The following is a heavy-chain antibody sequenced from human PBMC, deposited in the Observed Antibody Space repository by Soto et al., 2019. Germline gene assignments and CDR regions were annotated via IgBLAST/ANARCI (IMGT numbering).Heavy chain of an antibody. CDR3: ARDKRDLRFLEWSYYFDY. V-gene: IGHV3-30-3*01. J-gene: IGHJ4*02. CDR1: GFTFSSSA. Sequence: GGSPKISCAASGFTFSSSAMPLGRKAPGKGLEWVAVISYDGSNKYYADSVKGRFTISRDNSKNTLYLQMNSLRAEDTAVYYFARDKRDLRFLEWSYYFDYWGQGTLVTVPS. CDR2: ISYDGSNK. D-gene: IGHD3-3*01.